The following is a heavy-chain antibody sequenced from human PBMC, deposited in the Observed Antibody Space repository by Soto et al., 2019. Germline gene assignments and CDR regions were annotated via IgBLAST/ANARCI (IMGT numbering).Heavy chain of an antibody. Sequence: LRLSCAASGFTFSSYAMSWVRQAPGKGLEWVSAISGSGGSTYYADSVKGRFTISRDNSKNTLYLQMNSLRAEDTAVYYCAKHYDFWSGSWDYFDYWGQGTLVTVSS. D-gene: IGHD3-3*01. CDR1: GFTFSSYA. J-gene: IGHJ4*02. V-gene: IGHV3-23*01. CDR2: ISGSGGST. CDR3: AKHYDFWSGSWDYFDY.